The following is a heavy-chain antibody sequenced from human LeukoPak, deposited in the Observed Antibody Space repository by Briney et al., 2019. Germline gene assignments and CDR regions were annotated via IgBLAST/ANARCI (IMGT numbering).Heavy chain of an antibody. Sequence: PGRSLRLSCAASGYTFSDYYMGWIHQAPGKGLEWVSYISSSGSTIYYADSVKGRFTISRDNAKNSLYLQMNSLRAEDTAVYYCARDRGYSGYENDYWGQGTLVTVSS. V-gene: IGHV3-11*04. D-gene: IGHD5-12*01. CDR1: GYTFSDYY. CDR2: ISSSGSTI. J-gene: IGHJ4*02. CDR3: ARDRGYSGYENDY.